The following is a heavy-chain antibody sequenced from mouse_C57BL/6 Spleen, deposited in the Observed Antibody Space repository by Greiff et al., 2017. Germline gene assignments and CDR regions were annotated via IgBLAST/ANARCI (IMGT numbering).Heavy chain of an antibody. D-gene: IGHD1-1*01. CDR3: ARRDYGSPFDY. CDR1: GYTFTSYW. J-gene: IGHJ2*01. V-gene: IGHV1-50*01. Sequence: QVQLQQPGAELVKPGASVKLSCKASGYTFTSYWMQWVKQRPGQGLEWIGEIDPSNSYTNYNQKFKGKATLTVDTSSSTAYMQLSRLTSEDSAVYYCARRDYGSPFDYWGQGTTLTVSS. CDR2: IDPSNSYT.